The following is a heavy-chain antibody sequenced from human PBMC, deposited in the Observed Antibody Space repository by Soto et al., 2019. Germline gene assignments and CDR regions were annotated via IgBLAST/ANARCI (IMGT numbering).Heavy chain of an antibody. J-gene: IGHJ6*03. V-gene: IGHV4-59*01. D-gene: IGHD6-13*01. CDR2: IYYSGST. CDR3: ARDTGYSSSWYTGGGYYYYYMDV. CDR1: GGSISSYY. Sequence: QVQLQESGPGLVKPSETLSLTCTVSGGSISSYYWSWIRQPPGKGLEWIGYIYYSGSTNYNPSLKSRVTLSVDTSKNQFSLKLSSVTAADTAVYYCARDTGYSSSWYTGGGYYYYYMDVWGKGTTVTVSS.